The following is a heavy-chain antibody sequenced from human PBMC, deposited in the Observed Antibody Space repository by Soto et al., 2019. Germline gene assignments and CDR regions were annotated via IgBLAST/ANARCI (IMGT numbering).Heavy chain of an antibody. D-gene: IGHD1-7*01. CDR1: GFTFLNVW. CDR3: ASGNRMTGSTKALDL. CDR2: IKSKTDGGTT. Sequence: PGGSLRLSCAASGFTFLNVWMNWVRQAPGKGLEWVGRIKSKTDGGTTDYAAAVKGRFTISRDDSKDTLYLQMNSLKTEDTAVYYWASGNRMTGSTKALDLWGQGTLVTVSS. J-gene: IGHJ4*02. V-gene: IGHV3-15*07.